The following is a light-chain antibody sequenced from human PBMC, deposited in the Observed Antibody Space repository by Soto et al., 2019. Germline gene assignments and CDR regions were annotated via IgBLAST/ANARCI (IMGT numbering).Light chain of an antibody. CDR1: ENVRTF. J-gene: IGKJ1*01. CDR3: QQYGSSPPWK. V-gene: IGKV3-20*01. CDR2: GAS. Sequence: EVVLTPSPATLSFSPVERATLSCMASENVRTFVDWYQQKPGQAPRLLIYGASNRATGIPARFSGSGSGTDFTLTIRRLEPEDFAVYYCQQYGSSPPWKCGQGTTGDIK.